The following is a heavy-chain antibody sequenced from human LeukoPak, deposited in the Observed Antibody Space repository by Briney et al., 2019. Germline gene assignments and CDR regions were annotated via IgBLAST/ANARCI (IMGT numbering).Heavy chain of an antibody. CDR3: ATTGGSFSYYFDY. Sequence: PGGSLRLSCAASGFTFSDYYMSWIRQAPGKGLEWVSYISSSGSIIYYADSVKGRFTISRDNAKNSLYLQMNSLRAEDTAVYYCATTGGSFSYYFDYWGQGTLVTVSS. V-gene: IGHV3-11*01. D-gene: IGHD1-26*01. J-gene: IGHJ4*02. CDR1: GFTFSDYY. CDR2: ISSSGSII.